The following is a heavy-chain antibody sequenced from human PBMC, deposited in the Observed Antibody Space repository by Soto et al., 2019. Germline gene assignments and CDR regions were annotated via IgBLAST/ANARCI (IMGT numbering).Heavy chain of an antibody. Sequence: GGSLKISCTGSGYIFTTYWIGWVRQMPGKGLEWMGIIYPIDSDTKYIPSFEGQVTVSVDKSINTAYLQWSSLKAEDTAMYYCATYQGTCCYGMDVWGQGTTVTVSS. CDR3: ATYQGTCCYGMDV. V-gene: IGHV5-51*01. CDR2: IYPIDSDT. CDR1: GYIFTTYW. D-gene: IGHD2-15*01. J-gene: IGHJ6*02.